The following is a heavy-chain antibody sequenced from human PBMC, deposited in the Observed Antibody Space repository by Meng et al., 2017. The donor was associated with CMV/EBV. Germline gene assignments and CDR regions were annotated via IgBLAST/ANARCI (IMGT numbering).Heavy chain of an antibody. Sequence: ASGLTVGTNYMGWVRQAPGKETEWVSIIYSDGSTYYADSVKGRFTISRDNARNTLYLQMSSLRVDDTAVYYCARVVIVPITDYFDYWGQGTLVTVSS. J-gene: IGHJ4*02. D-gene: IGHD2/OR15-2a*01. V-gene: IGHV3-53*01. CDR3: ARVVIVPITDYFDY. CDR2: IYSDGST. CDR1: GLTVGTNY.